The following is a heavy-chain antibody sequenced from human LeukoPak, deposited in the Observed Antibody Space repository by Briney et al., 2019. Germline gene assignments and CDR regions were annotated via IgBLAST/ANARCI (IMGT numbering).Heavy chain of an antibody. Sequence: PSETLSLTCTVSGGSISSYYWSWIRQPPGKGLEWIGYIYYSGSTNYNPSLKSRVTISVDTSKNQFSLKLSSVTAGDTAVYYCARDPGGYYDSSGYYSHVGYFDYWGQGTLVTVSS. CDR2: IYYSGST. D-gene: IGHD3-22*01. CDR3: ARDPGGYYDSSGYYSHVGYFDY. V-gene: IGHV4-59*01. J-gene: IGHJ4*02. CDR1: GGSISSYY.